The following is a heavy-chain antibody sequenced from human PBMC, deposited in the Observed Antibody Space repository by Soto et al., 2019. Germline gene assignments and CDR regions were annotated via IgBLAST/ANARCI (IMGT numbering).Heavy chain of an antibody. D-gene: IGHD3-16*01. CDR1: VLTVSTKY. Sequence: EVQLVESGGGLVQPGGSLRLSCAASVLTVSTKYMSWVRQAPGKGLEWVSVIYSGGSTFYADSVRGRFTISRDNSKNTVNLQMNSIRADDTAVYYCARDPWAADYWGQGTLVTVAS. J-gene: IGHJ4*02. CDR3: ARDPWAADY. CDR2: IYSGGST. V-gene: IGHV3-66*01.